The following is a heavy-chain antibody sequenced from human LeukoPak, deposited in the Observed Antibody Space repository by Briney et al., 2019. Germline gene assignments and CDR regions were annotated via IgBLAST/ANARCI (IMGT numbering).Heavy chain of an antibody. CDR2: IYTSGST. D-gene: IGHD1-1*01. CDR3: ARANWENLYWYFDL. CDR1: GGSISSGSYY. V-gene: IGHV4-61*02. J-gene: IGHJ2*01. Sequence: SETLSLTCTVSGGSISSGSYYRSWIRQPAGEGLEWIGRIYTSGSTNYNPSLKSRVTISVDTSKNQFSLKLSSVTAADTAVYYCARANWENLYWYFDLWGRGTLVTVSS.